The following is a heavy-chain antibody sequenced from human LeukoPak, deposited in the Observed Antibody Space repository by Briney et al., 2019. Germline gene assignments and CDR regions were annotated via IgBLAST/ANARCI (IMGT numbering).Heavy chain of an antibody. CDR1: GYSISSGYY. V-gene: IGHV4-38-2*02. CDR3: ARDEGCTNGVCFTLFDY. Sequence: SETLSLTCTASGYSISSGYYWGWIRQPPGKGLEWIGSIYHSGSTYYNPSLKSRVTISVDTSKNQFSLKLSSVTAADTAVYYCARDEGCTNGVCFTLFDYWGQGILVTVSS. J-gene: IGHJ4*02. CDR2: IYHSGST. D-gene: IGHD2-8*01.